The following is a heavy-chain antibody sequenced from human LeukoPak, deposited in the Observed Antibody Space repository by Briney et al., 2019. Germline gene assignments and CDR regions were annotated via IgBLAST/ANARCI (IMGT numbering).Heavy chain of an antibody. V-gene: IGHV3-7*01. Sequence: GGSLRLSCAASGFTFSSYWMSWVRQAPGKGLEWVANIKQDGSEKYYVDSVKGRFTISRDNAKHSLYLQMNSLRAEDTAVYYCARDTTYYDFWSGYSNFDYWGQGTLVTVSS. CDR2: IKQDGSEK. CDR1: GFTFSSYW. D-gene: IGHD3-3*01. CDR3: ARDTTYYDFWSGYSNFDY. J-gene: IGHJ4*02.